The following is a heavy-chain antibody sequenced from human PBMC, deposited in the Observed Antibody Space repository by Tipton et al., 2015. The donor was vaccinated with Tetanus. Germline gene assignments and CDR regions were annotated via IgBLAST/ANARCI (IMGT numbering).Heavy chain of an antibody. J-gene: IGHJ4*02. CDR2: VKPSTGGA. Sequence: QLVQSGAEVKKPGATVKVSCQASGYSFIGYYIHWVRQAPGQGLEWMGCVKPSTGGANYAQKFEGRVTLTRDTSMTAAYMDRSEVRSDDTAVYYCAGRSRTDRIPWAGKREETYEGWGQGTLVTVSS. CDR3: AGRSRTDRIPWAGKREETYEG. V-gene: IGHV1-2*02. D-gene: IGHD3-16*01. CDR1: GYSFIGYY.